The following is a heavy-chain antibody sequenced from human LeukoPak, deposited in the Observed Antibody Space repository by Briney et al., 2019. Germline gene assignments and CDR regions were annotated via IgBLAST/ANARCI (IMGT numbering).Heavy chain of an antibody. CDR3: ARGRDGYNPTADY. CDR2: INPNSGGT. J-gene: IGHJ4*02. D-gene: IGHD5-24*01. CDR1: GYTFNGYY. Sequence: ASVTVSCTASGYTFNGYYIYWVRQAPGQGLEWMAWINPNSGGTNYAQKFQGRVTMTRDTSISTAYMELSRLRSDDTAVYYCARGRDGYNPTADYWGQGTLVTVSS. V-gene: IGHV1-2*02.